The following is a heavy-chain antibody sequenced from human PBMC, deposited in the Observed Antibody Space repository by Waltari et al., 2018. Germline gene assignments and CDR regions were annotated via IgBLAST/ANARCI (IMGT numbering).Heavy chain of an antibody. Sequence: EVRLVESGGDLVRPGGSLRLSCTASGFDLTYNYMTWVRQAPGKGLEWVSVIYAVGDTYYADSVKGRFTISRDTSKNEVFLQMNDVRAEDTAVYYCARWRSIAFWYFELWGRGTLVTVSS. CDR3: ARWRSIAFWYFEL. D-gene: IGHD3-3*02. J-gene: IGHJ2*01. CDR2: IYAVGDT. V-gene: IGHV3-66*02. CDR1: GFDLTYNY.